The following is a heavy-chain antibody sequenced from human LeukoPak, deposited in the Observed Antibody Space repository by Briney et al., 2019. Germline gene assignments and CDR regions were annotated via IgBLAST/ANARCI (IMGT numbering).Heavy chain of an antibody. J-gene: IGHJ3*02. V-gene: IGHV4-34*01. CDR3: ARGTSEWELSLRPRHAFDI. Sequence: PSETLSLTCAVYGGSFRDYCWSWIRQLPGKGLEWIGEIDHSGRTNHNPSLKSRVALSVDTSKNQFSLKLSSVSAADTAVYYCARGTSEWELSLRPRHAFDIWGHGTEVTVSS. CDR1: GGSFRDYC. CDR2: IDHSGRT. D-gene: IGHD1-26*01.